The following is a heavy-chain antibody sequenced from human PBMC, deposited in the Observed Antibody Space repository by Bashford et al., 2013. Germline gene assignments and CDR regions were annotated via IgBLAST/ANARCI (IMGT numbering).Heavy chain of an antibody. Sequence: VRQAPGKGLVWVSRINSDGSSTSYADSVKGRFTISRDNAKNTLYLQMNSLRAEDTAVYFCTRAFPATTVATVQVALDIWGQGTMVTVSS. CDR2: INSDGSST. J-gene: IGHJ3*02. V-gene: IGHV3-74*01. D-gene: IGHD5-12*01. CDR3: TRAFPATTVATVQVALDI.